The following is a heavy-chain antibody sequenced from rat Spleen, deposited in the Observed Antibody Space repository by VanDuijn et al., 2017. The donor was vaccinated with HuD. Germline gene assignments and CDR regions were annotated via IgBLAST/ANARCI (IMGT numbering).Heavy chain of an antibody. J-gene: IGHJ2*01. D-gene: IGHD1-12*03. CDR1: GFSLTSYN. V-gene: IGHV2-30*01. CDR3: ASSTRYYFDGYYPDY. Sequence: QVQLKESGPGLVQPSQTLSLTCTVSGFSLTSYNVHWVRQPTGKGLEWMGVIWTGGTTDYNSALKSRLSISRDTSKNQVFLKMNSLQTEDTAMYFCASSTRYYFDGYYPDYWGQGVMVTVSS. CDR2: IWTGGTT.